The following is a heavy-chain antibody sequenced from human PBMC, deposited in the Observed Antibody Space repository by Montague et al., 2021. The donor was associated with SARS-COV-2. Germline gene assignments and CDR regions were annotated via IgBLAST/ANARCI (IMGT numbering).Heavy chain of an antibody. D-gene: IGHD3-22*01. CDR3: ARHGKTRIVMIVVVIGYFDY. Sequence: SETLSLTCTVSGGSISSSSYYWGWIRQPPGKGLEWIGNIYYSGXTXYXXXXKXRVTISVDTSKNQFSLKLRSVTAADTAVYYCARHGKTRIVMIVVVIGYFDYWGQGTLVTVSS. J-gene: IGHJ4*02. CDR1: GGSISSSSYY. V-gene: IGHV4-39*01. CDR2: IYYSGXT.